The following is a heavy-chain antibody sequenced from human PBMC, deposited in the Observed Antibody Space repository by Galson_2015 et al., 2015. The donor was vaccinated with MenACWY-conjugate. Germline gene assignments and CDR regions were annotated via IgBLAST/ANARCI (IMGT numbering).Heavy chain of an antibody. CDR1: GASISTDY. CDR3: ARGALDYFDY. D-gene: IGHD1-26*01. V-gene: IGHV4-59*01. CDR2: IYYSGST. Sequence: TLSLTCSVSGASISTDYWSWIRQPPGKGLEWIGYIYYSGSTNYSPSFKSRITISVDMSKNQFSLRLSSLTAADTAVYYCARGALDYFDYWGQGILVTVSS. J-gene: IGHJ4*02.